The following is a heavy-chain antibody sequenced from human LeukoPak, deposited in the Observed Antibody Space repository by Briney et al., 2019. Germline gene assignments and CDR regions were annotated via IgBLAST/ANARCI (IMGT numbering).Heavy chain of an antibody. J-gene: IGHJ5*02. CDR2: ISGSADTI. Sequence: PGGSLRLSCAASGFTFSSHGMNWVRQAPGKGLEWVSYISGSADTIYYADSVKGRFTISRDNAKDSLYLQMNGLRAEDTAVYYCARDAGIAVAHNWFDPWGQGTLVTVSS. V-gene: IGHV3-48*04. CDR1: GFTFSSHG. CDR3: ARDAGIAVAHNWFDP. D-gene: IGHD6-19*01.